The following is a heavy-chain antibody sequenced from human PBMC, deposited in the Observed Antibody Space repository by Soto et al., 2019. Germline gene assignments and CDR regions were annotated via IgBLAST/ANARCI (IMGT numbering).Heavy chain of an antibody. CDR1: GFTFSNSV. CDR2: ISATGTIS. V-gene: IGHV3-23*01. D-gene: IGHD3-10*01. J-gene: IGHJ4*02. CDR3: EKMAWLGDPPGGDF. Sequence: EVQLLESGGGFIQPGGSLGLSCAASGFTFSNSVMAWFRQAPGKGLEWVSAISATGTISFYGDSVKGRFTVSRDNSKDTLYLHMGSLRAEETALYYCEKMAWLGDPPGGDFWGQGTLVTVSS.